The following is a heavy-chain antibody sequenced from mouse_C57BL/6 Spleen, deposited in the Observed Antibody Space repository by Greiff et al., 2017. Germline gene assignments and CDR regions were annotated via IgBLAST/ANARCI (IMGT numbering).Heavy chain of an antibody. V-gene: IGHV1-81*01. CDR2: IYPRSGNT. J-gene: IGHJ1*03. Sequence: VQLQQSGAELAKPGASVKLSCKASGYTFTSYGISWVKQRPGQSLEWIGDIYPRSGNTYYNEKFKGKATLTADKPSSTAYMEIRSLTSEDSAVYLCGPRGYFDVWGTGTTVTVAS. CDR3: GPRGYFDV. CDR1: GYTFTSYG.